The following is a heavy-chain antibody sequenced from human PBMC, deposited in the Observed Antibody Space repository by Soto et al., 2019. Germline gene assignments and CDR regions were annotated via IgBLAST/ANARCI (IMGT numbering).Heavy chain of an antibody. CDR1: GGSMSKDF. CDR3: ARTRSSGYYGWAERSYSWFDP. J-gene: IGHJ5*02. CDR2: IFHSGIT. Sequence: NPSETLSLTCTVSGGSMSKDFWSWIRQPPGKGLEWIGYIFHSGITNYNPSLKSRVTISIDTSKNQFSLKVTSVTAADTAVYYCARTRSSGYYGWAERSYSWFDPWGQGTLVTVSS. D-gene: IGHD6-19*01. V-gene: IGHV4-59*01.